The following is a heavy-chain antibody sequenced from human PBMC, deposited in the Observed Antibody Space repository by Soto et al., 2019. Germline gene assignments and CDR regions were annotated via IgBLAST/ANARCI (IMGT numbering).Heavy chain of an antibody. V-gene: IGHV2-5*02. CDR3: AHSPRITMYDY. CDR2: IYWDDDK. Sequence: QITLKESGPTLVKPTQTLTLTCTFSGFSLSTNGVGVGWIRQPPGKALEWLALIYWDDDKGYSPSLKSRLTLTKDTSKNRVVLTMTNMDPVDTATYYCAHSPRITMYDYWGQGTLVTVSS. D-gene: IGHD3-10*02. CDR1: GFSLSTNGVG. J-gene: IGHJ4*02.